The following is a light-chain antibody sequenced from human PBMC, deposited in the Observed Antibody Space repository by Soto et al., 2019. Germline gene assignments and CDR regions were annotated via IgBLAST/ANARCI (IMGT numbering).Light chain of an antibody. Sequence: DIQMTQSPSSLSASVGDRVTISCRASQSITSYLNWYQQKPGKAPKLLVFAASFLQSGVPSRFSASGSGTDFTLTISSLQPEDFATYYCQQSYSTPHTFGLGTKLEIK. V-gene: IGKV1-39*01. CDR3: QQSYSTPHT. CDR2: AAS. CDR1: QSITSY. J-gene: IGKJ2*01.